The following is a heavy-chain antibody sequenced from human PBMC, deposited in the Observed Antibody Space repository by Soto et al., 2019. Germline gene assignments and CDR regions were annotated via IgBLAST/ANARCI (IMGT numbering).Heavy chain of an antibody. V-gene: IGHV1-69*13. J-gene: IGHJ5*02. D-gene: IGHD2-15*01. CDR3: ARRYCSGGSCYRGTANWFDP. CDR2: IIPIFGTA. CDR1: GGTFSSYA. Sequence: ASVKVSCKASGGTFSSYAISWVRQAPGQGLEWMGGIIPIFGTANYAQKFQGRVTITADESTSTAYMELSSLRSEDTAVYYCARRYCSGGSCYRGTANWFDPWGQGTLVTVSS.